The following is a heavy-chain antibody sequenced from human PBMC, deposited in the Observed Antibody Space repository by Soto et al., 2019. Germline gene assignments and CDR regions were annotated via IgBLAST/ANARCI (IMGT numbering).Heavy chain of an antibody. CDR3: ARDQVKGTMTIL. V-gene: IGHV3-30-3*01. D-gene: IGHD4-17*01. CDR1: GFTFINYA. J-gene: IGHJ4*02. Sequence: GGSLRLSCAASGFTFINYAMHWVRHAPGKGLEWVAVISYDGSNKYYADSVKGRFTISRDNSKNTMYLQMNSLSAEDTAVYHCARDQVKGTMTILWGQGTLVTVS. CDR2: ISYDGSNK.